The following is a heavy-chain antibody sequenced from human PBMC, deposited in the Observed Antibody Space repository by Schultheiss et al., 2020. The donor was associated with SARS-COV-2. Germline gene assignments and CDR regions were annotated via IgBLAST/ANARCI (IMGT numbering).Heavy chain of an antibody. J-gene: IGHJ4*02. CDR3: ARTHMVG. D-gene: IGHD2-8*01. V-gene: IGHV3-33*08. CDR1: GFTFSSYA. Sequence: GGSLRLSCAASGFTFSSYAMSWVRQAPGKGLEWMAVIWHDGNNKYYADSVKGRFTISRDNSKNTLYLQMNSLRAEDTAVYYCARTHMVGWGQGTLVTVSS. CDR2: IWHDGNNK.